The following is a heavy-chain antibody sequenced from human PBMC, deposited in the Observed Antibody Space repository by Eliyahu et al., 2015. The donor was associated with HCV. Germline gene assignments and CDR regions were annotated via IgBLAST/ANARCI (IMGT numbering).Heavy chain of an antibody. D-gene: IGHD3-3*01. Sequence: QVQLQQWGAGLLKPSETLSLTCAVYGGSFSGYYWSWIRQPPGKGLEWIGEINHSGSTNYNPSLKSRVTISVDTSKNQFSLKLSSVTAADTAVYYCARAEIYDFWSGYTNWFDPWGQGTLVTVSS. V-gene: IGHV4-34*01. CDR3: ARAEIYDFWSGYTNWFDP. CDR1: GGSFSGYY. CDR2: INHSGST. J-gene: IGHJ5*02.